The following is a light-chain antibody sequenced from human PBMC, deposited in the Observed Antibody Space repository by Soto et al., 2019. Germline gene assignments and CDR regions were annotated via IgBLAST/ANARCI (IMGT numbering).Light chain of an antibody. Sequence: EIVLTQYTGTLSLSPGERATLSCRASQSVSSSTYLAWYQQKAGQAPRLLIYDASSRATGIPDRFSGSGSRTDFTLTISRLEPEDFAVYYCQQYGSSPITFGQGTRLEIK. CDR3: QQYGSSPIT. CDR2: DAS. CDR1: QSVSSSTY. V-gene: IGKV3-20*01. J-gene: IGKJ5*01.